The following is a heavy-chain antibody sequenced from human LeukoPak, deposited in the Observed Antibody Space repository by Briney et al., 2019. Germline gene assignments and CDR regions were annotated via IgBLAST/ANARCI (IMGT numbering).Heavy chain of an antibody. V-gene: IGHV1-69*01. J-gene: IGHJ4*02. CDR1: GGTFSSYA. CDR3: AKDRSMTTVTPFDN. CDR2: IIPIFGTA. Sequence: GASVKVSCKASGGTFSSYAISWVRQAPGQGLEWMGGIIPIFGTANYAQKFQGRVTITADESTSTAYMELSSLRSEDTAVYYCAKDRSMTTVTPFDNWGQGTLVAVSS. D-gene: IGHD4-17*01.